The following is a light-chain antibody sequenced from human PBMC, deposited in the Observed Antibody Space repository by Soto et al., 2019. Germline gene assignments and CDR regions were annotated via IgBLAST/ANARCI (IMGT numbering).Light chain of an antibody. CDR2: NVF. CDR3: SSYTTSQSLI. CDR1: SSDIGAYIY. Sequence: QSALTQPASVSASPGQSITISCIGTSSDIGAYIYVSWYQQNPGKAPKLIIYNVFNRPSGVSDRFSGSKSGNSASLTISGLQAEDEADYYCSSYTTSQSLIFGRGTKVTAL. V-gene: IGLV2-14*01. J-gene: IGLJ2*01.